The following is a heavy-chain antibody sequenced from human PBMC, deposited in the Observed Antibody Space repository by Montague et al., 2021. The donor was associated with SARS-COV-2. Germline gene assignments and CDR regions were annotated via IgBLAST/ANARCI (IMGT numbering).Heavy chain of an antibody. CDR2: IIPIFGTA. Sequence: SVKVSCKASGGTFSRYAISLLRQAPGQGLEWMGGIIPIFGTANCSQKFQGRVTITADESTSTAYMELSSLRSEDTAVYYCAFQLVQSFDYWGQGTLVTVSS. V-gene: IGHV1-69*13. D-gene: IGHD6-13*01. J-gene: IGHJ4*02. CDR3: AFQLVQSFDY. CDR1: GGTFSRYA.